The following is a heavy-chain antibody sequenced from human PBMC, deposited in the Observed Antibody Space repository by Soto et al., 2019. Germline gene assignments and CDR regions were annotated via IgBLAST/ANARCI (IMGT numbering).Heavy chain of an antibody. D-gene: IGHD4-17*01. CDR2: INPNSGGT. CDR1: GYTFTGYY. V-gene: IGHV1-2*04. J-gene: IGHJ6*02. CDR3: ARSMGATVTTRYYYGMDV. Sequence: GASVKVSCKASGYTFTGYYMHWVRQAPGQGLEWMGWINPNSGGTNYAQKFQGWVTMTRDTSISTAYMELSRLRSDDTAVFYFARSMGATVTTRYYYGMDVWGQGTTVTVSS.